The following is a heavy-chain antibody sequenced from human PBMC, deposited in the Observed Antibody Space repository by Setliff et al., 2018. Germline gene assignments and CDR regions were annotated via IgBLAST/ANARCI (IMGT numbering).Heavy chain of an antibody. CDR3: ARCITIFGVVIPNAFDY. D-gene: IGHD3-3*01. J-gene: IGHJ4*02. Sequence: SGPTLVNPTQTLTLTCTFSGFSLSTSGVGVGWTRRPPGKALEWLALIYWDDDKRYSPSLKSRLTITKDTSKNQVVLTMTNMDPVDTATYYCARCITIFGVVIPNAFDYWGQGTLVTVSS. CDR1: GFSLSTSGVG. V-gene: IGHV2-5*02. CDR2: IYWDDDK.